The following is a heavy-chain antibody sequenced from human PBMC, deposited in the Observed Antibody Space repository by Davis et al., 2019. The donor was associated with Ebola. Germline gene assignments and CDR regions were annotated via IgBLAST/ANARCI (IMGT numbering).Heavy chain of an antibody. CDR1: GGTFSSYA. V-gene: IGHV1-69*04. CDR2: IIPILGIA. CDR3: ARGILLWFREGYYYGMDV. D-gene: IGHD3-10*01. J-gene: IGHJ6*02. Sequence: AASVKVSCKASGGTFSSYAISWVRQAPGQGLEWMGRIIPILGIANYAQKFQGRVTITADKSTSTAYMELSSLRSEDTAVYYCARGILLWFREGYYYGMDVWGQGTTVTVSS.